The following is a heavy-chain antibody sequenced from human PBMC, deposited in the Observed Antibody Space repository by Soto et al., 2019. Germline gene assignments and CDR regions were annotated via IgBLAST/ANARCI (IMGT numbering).Heavy chain of an antibody. Sequence: GGSLRLSCAASGFTFSSYAMSWVRQAPGKGLEWVSAISGSGGSTYYADSVKGRFTISRDNSKNTLYLQMNSLRAEDTAVYYCAKDLFPSGGGSGAFDIWGQGTMVTVSS. V-gene: IGHV3-23*01. CDR3: AKDLFPSGGGSGAFDI. J-gene: IGHJ3*02. D-gene: IGHD3-16*01. CDR1: GFTFSSYA. CDR2: ISGSGGST.